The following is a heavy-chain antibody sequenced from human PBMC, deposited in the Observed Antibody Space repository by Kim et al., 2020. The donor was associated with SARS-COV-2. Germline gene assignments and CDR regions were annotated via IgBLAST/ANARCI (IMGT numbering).Heavy chain of an antibody. CDR1: GYSIIASDW. Sequence: SETLSLTCAVSGYSIIASDWWTWVRQPPGKGLEWIGEVYHDGRTNYNSTLKSRVTISIDKSSNHFSLGLTSVTAADTAVYYCAREGVGSPALDWGQGTLVTGSS. J-gene: IGHJ4*02. V-gene: IGHV4-4*02. CDR2: VYHDGRT. D-gene: IGHD1-26*01. CDR3: AREGVGSPALD.